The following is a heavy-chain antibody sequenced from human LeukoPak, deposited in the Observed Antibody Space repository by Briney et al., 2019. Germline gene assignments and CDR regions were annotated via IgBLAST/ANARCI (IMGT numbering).Heavy chain of an antibody. Sequence: GASVKVSCKASGFTFTSHDYNWVRQATGQGLEWMGWMNPNSGNTGYAQKFQGRVTMTRDTSTSTVYMELSSLRSGDTAVYYCARAVYCSGGSCYSGPTFDYWGQGTLVTVSS. V-gene: IGHV1-8*01. CDR1: GFTFTSHD. CDR2: MNPNSGNT. CDR3: ARAVYCSGGSCYSGPTFDY. D-gene: IGHD2-15*01. J-gene: IGHJ4*02.